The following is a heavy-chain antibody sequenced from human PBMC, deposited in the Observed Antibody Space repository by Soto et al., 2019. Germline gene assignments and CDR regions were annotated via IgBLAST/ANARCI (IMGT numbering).Heavy chain of an antibody. CDR2: ITPMFGAP. D-gene: IGHD3-10*01. CDR1: GGPFSSYA. Sequence: VQLVQSGAEVKKPGSSVKVSCPASGGPFSSYAINWVRQAPGQGLEWMGGITPMFGAPHYAQNFKGRITITADKTPNTAYMELSSLTSGDTAVYFCARGFTGRWFDPWGQGPLVTVSS. CDR3: ARGFTGRWFDP. J-gene: IGHJ5*02. V-gene: IGHV1-69*06.